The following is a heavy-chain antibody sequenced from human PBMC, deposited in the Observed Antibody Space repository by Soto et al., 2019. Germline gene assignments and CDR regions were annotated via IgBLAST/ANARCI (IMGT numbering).Heavy chain of an antibody. CDR3: ARESEDLTSNFDY. V-gene: IGHV3-21*01. CDR1: GFTFTRYS. J-gene: IGHJ4*02. Sequence: PGGSLRLSCAASGFTFTRYSMNWVRQAPGKGLEWVSSISSTTNYIYHADSMKGRFTVSRDNAKNSVYLEMNSLSDDDTAVYYCARESEDLTSNFDYWGQGALVTVSS. CDR2: ISSTTNYI.